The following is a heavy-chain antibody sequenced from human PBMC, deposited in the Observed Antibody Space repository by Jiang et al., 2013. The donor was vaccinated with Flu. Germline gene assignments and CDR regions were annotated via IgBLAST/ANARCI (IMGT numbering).Heavy chain of an antibody. CDR3: ASQSRDYGSGSYSYYFDY. D-gene: IGHD3-10*01. J-gene: IGHJ4*02. V-gene: IGHV4-59*01. CDR1: GGSISSYY. Sequence: GPGLVKPSETLSLTCTVSGGSISSYYWSWIRQPPGKGLEWIGYIYYSGSTNYNPSLKSRVTISVDTSKNQFPLKLSSVTAADTAMYYCASQSRDYGSGSYSYYFDYWGQGTLVTVSS. CDR2: IYYSGST.